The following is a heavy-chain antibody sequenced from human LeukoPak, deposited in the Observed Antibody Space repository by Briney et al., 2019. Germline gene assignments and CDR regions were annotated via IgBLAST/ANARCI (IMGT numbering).Heavy chain of an antibody. CDR2: INRSGSP. V-gene: IGHV4-34*01. CDR1: GGSLSGYY. Sequence: SETLSLTCAVFGGSLSGYYWSWIRQPPGKGLEWIAGINRSGSPNYNPSLKSRVTISGDTSKNQFSLRLSSVTAADTAVYYCARASYSYDINGWVPFDYWGQGTLVTVSS. J-gene: IGHJ4*02. CDR3: ARASYSYDINGWVPFDY. D-gene: IGHD3-22*01.